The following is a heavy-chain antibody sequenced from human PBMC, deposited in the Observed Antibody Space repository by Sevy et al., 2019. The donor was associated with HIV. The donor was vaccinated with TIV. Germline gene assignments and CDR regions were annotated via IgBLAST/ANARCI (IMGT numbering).Heavy chain of an antibody. Sequence: GGSLRLSCAASGFTFRNYGMHWVRQAPGKGLEWVAVIWYDGSSKYYADSVKGRFTISRDNSKDTLYLQMNSLRAEDTAVYYCARQPIVSPYYFDYWGQGTLVTVSS. CDR2: IWYDGSSK. CDR1: GFTFRNYG. V-gene: IGHV3-33*01. CDR3: ARQPIVSPYYFDY. D-gene: IGHD2-15*01. J-gene: IGHJ4*02.